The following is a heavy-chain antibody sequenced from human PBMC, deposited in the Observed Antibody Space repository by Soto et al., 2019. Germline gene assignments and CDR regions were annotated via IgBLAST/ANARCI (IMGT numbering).Heavy chain of an antibody. D-gene: IGHD2-8*01. V-gene: IGHV3-15*07. J-gene: IGHJ3*02. CDR2: IKSKTDGGTT. CDR3: TTDWQHGCTNGVCYTDAFDI. CDR1: GFTFSNAW. Sequence: GGSLRLSCAASGFTFSNAWMNWVRQAPGKGLEWVGRIKSKTDGGTTDYAAPVKGRFTISRDDSKNTLYLQMNILKTEDTAVYYCTTDWQHGCTNGVCYTDAFDIWGQGTMVTVSS.